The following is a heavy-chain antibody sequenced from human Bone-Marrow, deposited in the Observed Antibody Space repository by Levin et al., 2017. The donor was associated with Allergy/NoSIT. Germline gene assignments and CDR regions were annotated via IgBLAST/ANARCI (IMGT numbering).Heavy chain of an antibody. D-gene: IGHD2-2*01. V-gene: IGHV4-39*01. Sequence: GSLRLSCDVSGDSIGRTIYYWAWIRQSPGKALEWIGTLFYSGNTYYHPSLKSRATISADTSKKQFSLRLTSLTAAATPVYYCAIPIWASTGPVDYWGQGALVIVSS. CDR3: AIPIWASTGPVDY. CDR2: LFYSGNT. CDR1: GDSIGRTIYY. J-gene: IGHJ4*02.